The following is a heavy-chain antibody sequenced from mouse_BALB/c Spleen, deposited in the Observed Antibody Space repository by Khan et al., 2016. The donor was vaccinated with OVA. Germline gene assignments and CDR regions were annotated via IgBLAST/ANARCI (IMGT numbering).Heavy chain of an antibody. D-gene: IGHD2-1*01. CDR2: ISTGSTYT. J-gene: IGHJ1*01. CDR3: TRDGKNAQWYFDV. Sequence: EVELVESGGGLVRPGGSLKLSCAASGFSFTSYTMSWVRQTPEQRLEWVATISTGSTYTYYPDSVKGRFTLSIDNATNTLYFQMSSLKSEDTAMYYCTRDGKNAQWYFDVWGAGTTVTVSS. V-gene: IGHV5-6-4*01. CDR1: GFSFTSYT.